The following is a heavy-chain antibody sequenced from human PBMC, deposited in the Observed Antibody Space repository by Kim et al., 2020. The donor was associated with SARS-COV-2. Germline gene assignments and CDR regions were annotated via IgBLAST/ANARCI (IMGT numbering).Heavy chain of an antibody. V-gene: IGHV4-59*01. J-gene: IGHJ4*02. CDR1: GGSFGSYY. D-gene: IGHD3-10*01. CDR3: ARMNYASGGSRPFDF. CDR2: VYYTGDT. Sequence: SETLSLTCTVSGGSFGSYYWSWVRQSPGKGLEWIGDVYYTGDTNYHPSLKSRVTISLDTSRNQFSLRLTSVTAADTAVYYCARMNYASGGSRPFDFWGQG.